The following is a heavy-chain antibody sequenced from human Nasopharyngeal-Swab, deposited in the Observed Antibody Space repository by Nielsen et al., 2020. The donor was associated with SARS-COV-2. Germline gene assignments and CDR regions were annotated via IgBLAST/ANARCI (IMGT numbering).Heavy chain of an antibody. CDR2: IYPGDSDT. Sequence: GESLKISCKGSGYSFTSYWIGWGRQMPGKGLEWMGIIYPGDSDTRYSPFFQGQVTISADKSISTAYLQWSSLKASDTAMYFCARHSGSSSVDPNDYWGQGTLVTVSS. J-gene: IGHJ4*02. V-gene: IGHV5-51*01. CDR3: ARHSGSSSVDPNDY. D-gene: IGHD6-6*01. CDR1: GYSFTSYW.